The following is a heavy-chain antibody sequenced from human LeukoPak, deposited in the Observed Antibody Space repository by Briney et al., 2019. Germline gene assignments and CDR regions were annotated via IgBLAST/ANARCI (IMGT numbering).Heavy chain of an antibody. D-gene: IGHD4-23*01. J-gene: IGHJ4*02. V-gene: IGHV4-30-4*01. CDR1: GGSLSSGDYY. CDR3: ARAPPPYMVTE. Sequence: SQTLSLTCTVSGGSLSSGDYYWRWIRQPPGKGLEWIGYIYYSGSTYYNPSLKSRVTISVDTSKNQFSLRLSSVTAADTAVYYCARAPPPYMVTEWGQGTLVTVSS. CDR2: IYYSGST.